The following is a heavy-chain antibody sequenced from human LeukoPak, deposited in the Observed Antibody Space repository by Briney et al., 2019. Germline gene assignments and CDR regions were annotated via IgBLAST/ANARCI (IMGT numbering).Heavy chain of an antibody. CDR2: IWYDGSNK. V-gene: IGHV3-33*01. J-gene: IGHJ4*02. CDR1: GFTFSSYD. Sequence: PGRSLRLSCAASGFTFSSYDMHWVRQAPGKGLEWVAVIWYDGSNKYYADSVKGRFTISRDNSKNTLYLQMDSLRAEDTAVYYCARDKLGYSYATNSFDYWGQGTLVTVSS. D-gene: IGHD5-18*01. CDR3: ARDKLGYSYATNSFDY.